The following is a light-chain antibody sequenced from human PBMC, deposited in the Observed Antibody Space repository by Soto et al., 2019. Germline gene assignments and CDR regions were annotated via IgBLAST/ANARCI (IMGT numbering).Light chain of an antibody. J-gene: IGLJ2*01. CDR1: SSNIGGNY. Sequence: QSVLPQPPSASGTPGQRVTISCSGSSSNIGGNYVYWYQQLPGTAPKLLIYRNNQRPSGVPDRFSGSKSGTSASLAISGLRSEDEADYYCATWDDSLSGPVFGGGTKLTVL. CDR2: RNN. CDR3: ATWDDSLSGPV. V-gene: IGLV1-47*01.